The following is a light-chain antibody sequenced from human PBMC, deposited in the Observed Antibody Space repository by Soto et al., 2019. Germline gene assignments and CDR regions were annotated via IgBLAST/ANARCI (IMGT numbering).Light chain of an antibody. CDR3: QQSYSRPRT. CDR1: QSISSY. CDR2: TAS. Sequence: DIQMTQSPSTLSASVGDRVTITCRASQSISSYLNWYQQKPGKAPNLLIYTASSLESGVPSRFSGSGSGTDFTLTIASLQPEDFATYFCQQSYSRPRTFGQGTMVDIK. V-gene: IGKV1-39*01. J-gene: IGKJ1*01.